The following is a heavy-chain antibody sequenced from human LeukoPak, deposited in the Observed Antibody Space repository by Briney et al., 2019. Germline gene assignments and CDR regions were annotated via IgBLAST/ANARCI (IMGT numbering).Heavy chain of an antibody. Sequence: SETLSLTCTVSGGSISSDNYYWGWIRQPPGKGLGWIGSIYYSGTTYYNPSLKSRVTISVDTSKNQFSLKLSSVTAADTALYYCAKHYMGSSYNHGLDCWGQGTLVTVSS. D-gene: IGHD3-10*01. J-gene: IGHJ4*02. V-gene: IGHV4-39*01. CDR1: GGSISSDNYY. CDR2: IYYSGTT. CDR3: AKHYMGSSYNHGLDC.